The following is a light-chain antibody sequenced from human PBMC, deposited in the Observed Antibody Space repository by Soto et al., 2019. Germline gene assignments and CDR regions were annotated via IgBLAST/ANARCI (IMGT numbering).Light chain of an antibody. CDR1: QSIGSN. J-gene: IGKJ3*01. CDR2: GAS. V-gene: IGKV3-15*01. CDR3: QQYNKWPLFT. Sequence: ETVLTQSPATFSVSPGERATLSCRASQSIGSNLAWYQQRPGQPPRLLIYGASTRATRVPARFSGSGSGTEFTLTINSLQSEDFALYYCQQYNKWPLFTFGPGTKVDIK.